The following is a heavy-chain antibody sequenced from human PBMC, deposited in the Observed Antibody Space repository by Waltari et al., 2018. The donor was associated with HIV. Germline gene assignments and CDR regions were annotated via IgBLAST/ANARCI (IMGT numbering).Heavy chain of an antibody. V-gene: IGHV3-30*18. CDR3: AKDLNKFYHGSGFDS. D-gene: IGHD3-10*01. J-gene: IGHJ4*02. CDR1: DFDVSCFC. CDR2: MAYDEKP. Sequence: VQLVESGGGVVQSGGALSPSCEVSDFDVSCFCLHWVRQAPGKGLEWVAVMAYDEKPFYSDDVKGRFTMSRDTSKNTILLQMDRLKVGDGAVYHCAKDLNKFYHGSGFDSWGPGTPVTV.